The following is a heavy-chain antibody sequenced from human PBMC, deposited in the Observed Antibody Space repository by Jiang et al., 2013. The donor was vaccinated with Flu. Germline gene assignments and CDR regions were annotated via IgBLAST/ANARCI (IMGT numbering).Heavy chain of an antibody. CDR2: IYPGDSDI. J-gene: IGHJ6*02. Sequence: LKISCKGSGYSFTSYWIGWVRQMPGKGLEWLGIIYPGDSDIRYSPSFQGHVTISADKSISTAYLQWSSLKASDTAMYYCARQVPYYYGSERYGMDVWGQGTTVTVSS. CDR1: GYSFTSYW. D-gene: IGHD3-10*01. CDR3: ARQVPYYYGSERYGMDV. V-gene: IGHV5-51*01.